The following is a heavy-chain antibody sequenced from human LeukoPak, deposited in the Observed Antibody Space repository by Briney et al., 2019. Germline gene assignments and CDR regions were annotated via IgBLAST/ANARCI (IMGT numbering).Heavy chain of an antibody. Sequence: PGGSLRLSCAASGFTFSSYDMTWVRQTPGKGLEWVALISRSGGTTYYADSVKGRFTISRDNSKNTLYLQMNSLRAEDTAEYYCAKTLFGFSYGKIDYWGQGTLVTVSS. CDR2: ISRSGGTT. V-gene: IGHV3-23*01. CDR3: AKTLFGFSYGKIDY. J-gene: IGHJ4*02. CDR1: GFTFSSYD. D-gene: IGHD5-18*01.